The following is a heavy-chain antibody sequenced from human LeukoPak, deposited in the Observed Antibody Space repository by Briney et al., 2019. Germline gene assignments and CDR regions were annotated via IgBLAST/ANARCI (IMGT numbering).Heavy chain of an antibody. J-gene: IGHJ4*02. V-gene: IGHV3-64*01. CDR3: ARDYCSSTSCLLDY. CDR1: GFTFSSYT. D-gene: IGHD2-2*01. Sequence: GGSLRLSCAASGFTFSSYTMYWVRQAPGKGLEYVSAISSNGGSTYYANSVKGRFTISRDNSKNTLYLQMGSLRAEDMAVYYCARDYCSSTSCLLDYWGQGALVTVSS. CDR2: ISSNGGST.